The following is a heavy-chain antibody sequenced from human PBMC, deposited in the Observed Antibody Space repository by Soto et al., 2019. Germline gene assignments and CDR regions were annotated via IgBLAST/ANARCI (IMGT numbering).Heavy chain of an antibody. D-gene: IGHD2-2*02. J-gene: IGHJ6*02. CDR1: GGTFSSYA. Sequence: ASVKVSCKASGGTFSSYAISWVRQAPGQGLEWMGGIIPIFGTANYAQKFQGRVTITADKSTSTAYMELSSLRSEDTAVYYCARDEDIVVVPAAIHYYYGMDVWGQGTTVTVSS. CDR2: IIPIFGTA. CDR3: ARDEDIVVVPAAIHYYYGMDV. V-gene: IGHV1-69*06.